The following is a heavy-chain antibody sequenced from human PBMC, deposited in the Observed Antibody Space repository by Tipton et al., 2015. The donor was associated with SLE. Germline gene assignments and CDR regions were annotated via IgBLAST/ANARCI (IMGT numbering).Heavy chain of an antibody. CDR1: GFTFSSYA. J-gene: IGHJ4*02. CDR3: ARDRSVAGTASYFDY. CDR2: ISGSGGST. V-gene: IGHV3-23*01. Sequence: SLRLSCAASGFTFSSYAMSWVRQAPGKGLEWVSAISGSGGSTYYADSVKGRFTISRDNAKNSLYLQMNSLRAEDTAVYYCARDRSVAGTASYFDYWGQGTLVTVSS. D-gene: IGHD6-19*01.